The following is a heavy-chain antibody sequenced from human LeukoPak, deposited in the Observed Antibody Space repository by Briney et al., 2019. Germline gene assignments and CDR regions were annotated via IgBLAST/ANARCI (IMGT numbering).Heavy chain of an antibody. D-gene: IGHD3-10*01. CDR1: GYTLTELS. V-gene: IGHV1-24*01. CDR3: ATGKGGSGSYSGFDY. Sequence: ASVKVSCKVSGYTLTELSMHWVRQAPGKGLEWMGGFDPEDGETIYAQKFHGRVTMTEDTSTDTAYMELSSLRSEDTAVYYCATGKGGSGSYSGFDYWGQGTLVTVSS. J-gene: IGHJ4*02. CDR2: FDPEDGET.